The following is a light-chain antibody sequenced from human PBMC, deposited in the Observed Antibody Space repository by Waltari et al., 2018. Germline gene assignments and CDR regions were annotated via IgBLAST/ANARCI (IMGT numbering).Light chain of an antibody. V-gene: IGLV3-21*02. Sequence: SYVLTQPPSVSVAPGQTARLTCRENDIGRKRVHWYQQKTGPAPVLVVFDDSSRPSGSPVRFSGSNSGNTATRTISRVEAGDEADYYCQVWDSVSDHVFFGGGTKLTVL. CDR3: QVWDSVSDHVF. CDR1: DIGRKR. CDR2: DDS. J-gene: IGLJ2*01.